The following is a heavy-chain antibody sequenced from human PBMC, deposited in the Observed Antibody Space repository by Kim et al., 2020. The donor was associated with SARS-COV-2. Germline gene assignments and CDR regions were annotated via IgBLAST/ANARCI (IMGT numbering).Heavy chain of an antibody. Sequence: GGSLRLSCAGSGFAFDDFAMHWVRQTPGKGLEWLSTISWNSAVIGYADSVKGRFVVSRDNANNSLFLQMDSLRIEDSALYYCAKVFAGGGLDSWGQGTLVTVS. V-gene: IGHV3-9*01. J-gene: IGHJ5*01. CDR2: ISWNSAVI. CDR3: AKVFAGGGLDS. CDR1: GFAFDDFA. D-gene: IGHD3-16*01.